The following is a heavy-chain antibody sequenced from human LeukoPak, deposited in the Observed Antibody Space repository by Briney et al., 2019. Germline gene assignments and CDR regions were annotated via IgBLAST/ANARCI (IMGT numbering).Heavy chain of an antibody. CDR3: ARLYYDFWSGYLGQYGMDV. V-gene: IGHV1-18*01. J-gene: IGHJ6*02. D-gene: IGHD3-3*01. CDR1: GYTFTSYG. Sequence: GASVKVSCKASGYTFTSYGISWVRQAPGQGLEWMGWISAYNGNTNYAQKLQGRVTVTTDTSTSTAYMELRSLRSDDTAVYYCARLYYDFWSGYLGQYGMDVWGQGTTVTVSS. CDR2: ISAYNGNT.